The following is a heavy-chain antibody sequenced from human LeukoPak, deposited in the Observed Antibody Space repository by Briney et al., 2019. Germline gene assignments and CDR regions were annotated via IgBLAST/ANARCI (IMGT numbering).Heavy chain of an antibody. CDR2: IYYSGST. CDR3: AGACDGTLRYFDY. J-gene: IGHJ4*02. V-gene: IGHV4-39*01. Sequence: PSETLSLTCTVSGGSISSSSYYWGWIRQPPGKGLEWIGSIYYSGSTYYNPSLKSRVTISVDTSKNQFSLRLSSVTAADTAVYYCAGACDGTLRYFDYWGQGTLVTVSS. D-gene: IGHD1-26*01. CDR1: GGSISSSSYY.